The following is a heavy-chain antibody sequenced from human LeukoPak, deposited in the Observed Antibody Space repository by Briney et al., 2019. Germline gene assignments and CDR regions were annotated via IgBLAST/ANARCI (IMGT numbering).Heavy chain of an antibody. V-gene: IGHV4-59*08. CDR1: GGSISSYY. CDR3: ARHRWLLLWLHDYFDY. D-gene: IGHD2-15*01. Sequence: SETLSLTCTVSGGSISSYYWSWIRQPPGKGLEWIGYIYYSGSTNYNPSLKSRVTISVDTSKNQFSLKLSSVTAADTAVYYCARHRWLLLWLHDYFDYWGQGTLVTVSS. CDR2: IYYSGST. J-gene: IGHJ4*02.